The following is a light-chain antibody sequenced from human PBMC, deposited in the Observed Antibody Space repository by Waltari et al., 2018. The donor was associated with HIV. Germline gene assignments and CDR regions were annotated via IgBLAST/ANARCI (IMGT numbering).Light chain of an antibody. CDR3: QQYGSSPRT. V-gene: IGKV3-20*01. CDR2: GTS. CDR1: QYVTSSY. Sequence: EIVSTQSPATLSLSPGERATLSCKACQYVTSSYVDWYQQRPGQAPRRLIYGTSSRATGMADRFSGSGAGTDFTLTISRLEPEDFAVYYCQQYGSSPRTFGQGTKVEIK. J-gene: IGKJ1*01.